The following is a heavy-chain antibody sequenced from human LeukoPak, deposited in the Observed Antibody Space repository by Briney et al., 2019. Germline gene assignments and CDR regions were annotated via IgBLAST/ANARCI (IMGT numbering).Heavy chain of an antibody. D-gene: IGHD2-21*02. CDR3: ARDRSDCGGDCYHLDY. CDR1: GFTFSSYS. J-gene: IGHJ4*02. V-gene: IGHV3-21*01. Sequence: GGSLRLSCAASGFTFSSYSMNWVRQAPGKGLEWVSSISSSSSYIYYADSVKGRFTISRDNAKNSLYLQMNSLRAEDTAVYYCARDRSDCGGDCYHLDYWGQGTLVTVSS. CDR2: ISSSSSYI.